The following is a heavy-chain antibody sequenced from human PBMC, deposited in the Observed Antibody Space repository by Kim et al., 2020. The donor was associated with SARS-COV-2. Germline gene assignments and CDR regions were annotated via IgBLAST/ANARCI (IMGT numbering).Heavy chain of an antibody. D-gene: IGHD3-22*01. CDR2: IYSGGSST. Sequence: GGSLRLSCAASGFTFSSYAMSWVRQAPGKGLEWVSVIYSGGSSTYYADSVKGRFTISRDNSKNTLYLQMNSLRAEDTAVYYCAKFNSTTAFSSGPDYWGQGTLVTVSS. V-gene: IGHV3-23*03. CDR1: GFTFSSYA. CDR3: AKFNSTTAFSSGPDY. J-gene: IGHJ4*02.